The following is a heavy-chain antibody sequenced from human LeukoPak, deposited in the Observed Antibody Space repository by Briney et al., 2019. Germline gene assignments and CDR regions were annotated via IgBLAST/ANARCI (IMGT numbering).Heavy chain of an antibody. CDR2: INHSGST. D-gene: IGHD4-17*01. V-gene: IGHV4-34*01. CDR3: ARSNYGGTYWYFDL. Sequence: SETLSLTCAVYGGSFGGYYWSWIRQPPGKGLEWIGEINHSGSTNYNPSLKSRVTISVDTSKNQFSLKLSSVTAADTAVYYCARSNYGGTYWYFDLWGRGTLVTVSS. CDR1: GGSFGGYY. J-gene: IGHJ2*01.